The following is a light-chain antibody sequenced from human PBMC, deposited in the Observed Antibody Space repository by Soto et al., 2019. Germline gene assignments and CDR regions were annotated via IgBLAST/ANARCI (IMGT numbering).Light chain of an antibody. CDR1: QSISTW. J-gene: IGKJ4*01. CDR2: KAS. CDR3: QQYNTSPLT. Sequence: DIQMTQSPSTLSASVGDRVTITCRASQSISTWMAWYQQKPGKAPKLLMYKASNLEGGVPSRFSGSGSGTEFIITISSRQPDDFATYYYQQYNTSPLTFGGGTTVEIK. V-gene: IGKV1-5*03.